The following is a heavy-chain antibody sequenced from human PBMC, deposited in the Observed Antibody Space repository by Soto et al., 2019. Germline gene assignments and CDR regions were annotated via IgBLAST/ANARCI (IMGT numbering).Heavy chain of an antibody. J-gene: IGHJ6*02. D-gene: IGHD4-4*01. CDR2: LHSDGSTT. CDR1: GFIFSGYW. CDR3: ARGRLRLQTVGGMDV. Sequence: EVQLVESGGGLVQPGGSLRLSCAASGFIFSGYWMHWVRQAPGKGLVWVSHLHSDGSTTSYADSVKGRFTISRDNAKNTLYLQMNSLRAEDTAVYYCARGRLRLQTVGGMDVWGQGTTVTVSS. V-gene: IGHV3-74*01.